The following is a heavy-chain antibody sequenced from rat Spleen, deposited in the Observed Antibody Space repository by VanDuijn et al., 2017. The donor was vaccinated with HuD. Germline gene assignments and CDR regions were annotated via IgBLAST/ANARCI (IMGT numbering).Heavy chain of an antibody. D-gene: IGHD1-11*01. V-gene: IGHV5-7*01. CDR3: ARHGYGGYSGSFAY. CDR1: GFTFSYYD. J-gene: IGHJ2*01. Sequence: EVQLVESGGGLVQPGRSLKLSCEASGFTFSYYDMAWVRQAPKKGLEWVASISSDGSSTYYRDSVKGRFTISRDNAESTLYLQMDSLRSEDTATYYCARHGYGGYSGSFAYWGQGVMVTVSS. CDR2: ISSDGSST.